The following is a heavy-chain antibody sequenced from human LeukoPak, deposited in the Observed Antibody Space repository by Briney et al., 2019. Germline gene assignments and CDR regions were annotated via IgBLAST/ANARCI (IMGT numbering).Heavy chain of an antibody. D-gene: IGHD3-10*01. CDR1: GSTFTSHW. V-gene: IGHV5-51*01. J-gene: IGHJ4*02. CDR3: ARLRWPRGGRSSFDY. Sequence: GESLQISCKGSGSTFTSHWIGWVRQMPGKGLEWMGIVNPDDSDTIYSPSFQGQVTISADKSITTAYLQWSTLRASDTAMYYCARLRWPRGGRSSFDYWGQGALVTVSS. CDR2: VNPDDSDT.